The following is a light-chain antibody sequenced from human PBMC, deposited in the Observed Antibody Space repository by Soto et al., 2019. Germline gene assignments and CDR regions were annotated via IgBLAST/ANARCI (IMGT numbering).Light chain of an antibody. Sequence: DIQMTQSPSTLSASVGDRVTITCRASQSISSWLAWYQQKPGKAPKLLIYDASSLESGVPSRFSGSGSGTEFILTISSLQPDEFATYYCQQYNSYPVTFGPGTKLEIK. J-gene: IGKJ2*01. CDR3: QQYNSYPVT. V-gene: IGKV1-5*01. CDR1: QSISSW. CDR2: DAS.